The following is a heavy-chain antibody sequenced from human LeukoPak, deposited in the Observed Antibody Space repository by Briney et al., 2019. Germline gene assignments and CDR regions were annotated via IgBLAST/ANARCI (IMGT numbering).Heavy chain of an antibody. Sequence: PSETLSLTCVVYGASFSGYSWSWIRQTPGKGLEWIGEINHIGSSNYNPSLKSRVTIAVDTSKNQFSLKLSSVTAADTAVYFCATAEWEYFYFDSWGQGALVAVSS. CDR1: GASFSGYS. J-gene: IGHJ4*02. V-gene: IGHV4-34*01. CDR3: ATAEWEYFYFDS. CDR2: INHIGSS. D-gene: IGHD1-26*01.